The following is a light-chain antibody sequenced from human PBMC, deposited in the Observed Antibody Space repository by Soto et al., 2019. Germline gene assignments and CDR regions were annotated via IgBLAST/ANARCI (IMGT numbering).Light chain of an antibody. CDR2: WAS. CDR3: QQYFNTPLT. CDR1: QNVLNRANDKNN. V-gene: IGKV4-1*01. J-gene: IGKJ4*01. Sequence: DIVMTQSPDSLAVSLGERATINCKSSQNVLNRANDKNNIAWYQQKPGQPPKLLIYWASTRESDVPDRFSGSGSATDFTLTISSLQAGDVAVYFCQQYFNTPLTFGGGTKVEIK.